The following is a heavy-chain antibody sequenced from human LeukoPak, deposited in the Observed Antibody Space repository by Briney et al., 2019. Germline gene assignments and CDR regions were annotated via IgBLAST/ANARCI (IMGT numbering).Heavy chain of an antibody. V-gene: IGHV1-18*01. CDR1: GYTFTSYD. D-gene: IGHD5-18*01. CDR2: ISAYNGNR. CDR3: TRDLGVDTTMIFFDY. Sequence: ASVKVSCTASGYTFTSYDINWVRQAPGQGLEWMGWISAYNGNRNYVQKFQDRVTMTTDTSTSTAYMELRSLRSDDTAMYYCTRDLGVDTTMIFFDYWGQGTLVTVSS. J-gene: IGHJ4*02.